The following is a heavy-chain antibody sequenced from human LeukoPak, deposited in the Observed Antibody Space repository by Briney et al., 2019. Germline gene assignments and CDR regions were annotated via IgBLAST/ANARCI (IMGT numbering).Heavy chain of an antibody. CDR1: GGSISSYY. J-gene: IGHJ4*02. D-gene: IGHD1-26*01. CDR3: ARLDSGSYFSF. CDR2: FYYSGST. Sequence: SETLSLTCTVSGGSISSYYWSWIRQPPGKGLEWIGYFYYSGSTNYNPSLKSRVTISVDTSKNQFSLKLSSVTAADTAVYYCARLDSGSYFSFWGQGTLVTVSS. V-gene: IGHV4-59*08.